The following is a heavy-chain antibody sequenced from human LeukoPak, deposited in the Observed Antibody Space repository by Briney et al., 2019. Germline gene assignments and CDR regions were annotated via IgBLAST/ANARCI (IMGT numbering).Heavy chain of an antibody. J-gene: IGHJ6*03. V-gene: IGHV3-7*01. CDR3: ARVLYSSSSDDMDV. CDR2: IKQDGSKT. CDR1: GFILSNYW. D-gene: IGHD6-19*01. Sequence: GGSLRLSRAASGFILSNYWMSWARQAPGKGLEWVANIKQDGSKTYYVGSVRGRFTISGDNAKNSLYLQMNGLRTEDTAVYYCARVLYSSSSDDMDVWGTGTTVTVS.